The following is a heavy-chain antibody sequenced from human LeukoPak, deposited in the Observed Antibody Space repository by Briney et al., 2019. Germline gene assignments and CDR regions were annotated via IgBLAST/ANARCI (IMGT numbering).Heavy chain of an antibody. D-gene: IGHD6-13*01. CDR1: GGSFSGYY. CDR2: INHSGST. V-gene: IGHV4-34*01. J-gene: IGHJ4*02. Sequence: SETLSLICAVYGGSFSGYYWSWIRQPPGKGLEWIGEINHSGSTNYNPSLKSRVTISVDTSKNQFSLKLSSVTAADTAVYYCARAVSWYRAFDYWGQGTLVTVSS. CDR3: ARAVSWYRAFDY.